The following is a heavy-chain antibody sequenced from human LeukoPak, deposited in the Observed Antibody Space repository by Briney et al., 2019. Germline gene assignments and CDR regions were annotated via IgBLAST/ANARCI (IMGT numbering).Heavy chain of an antibody. Sequence: GGSLRLSCAASGFTFSSYAMSWVRQAPGKGLEWVSAISGSGGSTYYADSVKGRFTISRDNSKNTLYLQMNSLRAEDTAVYYCAKADDFWSGPKYYFDYWGQGTLVTVSS. CDR1: GFTFSSYA. CDR2: ISGSGGST. D-gene: IGHD3-3*01. V-gene: IGHV3-23*01. J-gene: IGHJ4*02. CDR3: AKADDFWSGPKYYFDY.